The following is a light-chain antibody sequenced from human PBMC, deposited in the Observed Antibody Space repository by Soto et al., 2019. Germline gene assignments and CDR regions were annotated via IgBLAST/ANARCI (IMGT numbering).Light chain of an antibody. V-gene: IGKV1D-13*01. CDR1: QGISSA. J-gene: IGKJ5*01. Sequence: AIQLTQSPSSLSASVGDRVTITCRASQGISSALAWYQQKPGKAPKSLIYDASSLESGVPSRFSGSGSGTDFTLTISSLQPEDFATYYCQQFNNPSITFGQGTRLEIK. CDR2: DAS. CDR3: QQFNNPSIT.